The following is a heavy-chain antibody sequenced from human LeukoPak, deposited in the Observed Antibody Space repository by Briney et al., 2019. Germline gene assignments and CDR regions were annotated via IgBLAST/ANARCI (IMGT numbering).Heavy chain of an antibody. J-gene: IGHJ4*02. V-gene: IGHV4-59*01. CDR2: IYYTGST. D-gene: IGHD3-10*01. CDR1: GASISSYY. Sequence: SETLSLTFTVSGASISSYYWSWFRQPPGKGLEWIGYIYYTGSTNYNPSLKSRVTISVDTSKNQFSLKLSSVTAADTAVFYCARIYGSGSYYRIDYWGQGTLVTVSS. CDR3: ARIYGSGSYYRIDY.